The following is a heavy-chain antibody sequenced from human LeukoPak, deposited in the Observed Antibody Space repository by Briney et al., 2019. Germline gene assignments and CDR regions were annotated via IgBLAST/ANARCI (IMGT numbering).Heavy chain of an antibody. CDR3: ARGAQSYQLLYHYYYMDV. CDR1: GFTFSSYA. V-gene: IGHV3-23*01. D-gene: IGHD2-2*01. Sequence: PGGSLRLSCAASGFTFSSYAMSWVRQAPGKGLEWASAISGSGGSTYYADSVKGRFTISRDNSKNTLYLQMNSLRAEDTAVYYCARGAQSYQLLYHYYYMDVWGKGTTVTVSS. J-gene: IGHJ6*03. CDR2: ISGSGGST.